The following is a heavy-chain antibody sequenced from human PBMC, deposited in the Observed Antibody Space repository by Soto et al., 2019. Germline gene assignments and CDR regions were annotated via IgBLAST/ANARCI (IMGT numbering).Heavy chain of an antibody. CDR2: IYSGGST. CDR1: GFTVSSNY. V-gene: IGHV3-66*02. Sequence: GGSLRLSCVASGFTVSSNYMSWVRQAPGKGLEWVSVIYSGGSTYYADSVKGRFTISRDNSKNTLYLQMNSLRAEDTAVYYCARDGNTISREYFQHWGQGTLVTVSS. CDR3: ARDGNTISREYFQH. J-gene: IGHJ1*01. D-gene: IGHD3-3*01.